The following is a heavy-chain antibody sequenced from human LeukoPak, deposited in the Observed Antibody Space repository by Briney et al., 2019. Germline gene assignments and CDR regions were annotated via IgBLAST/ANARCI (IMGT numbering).Heavy chain of an antibody. Sequence: SETLSLTCAVYGGSFSGYYWSWIRQTPGKGLEWIGRIYTSGSTNYNPSLKSRVTMSVDTSKNQFSLKLSSVTAADTAVYYCAREWPGQLALDYWGQGTLVTVSS. V-gene: IGHV4-4*07. CDR3: AREWPGQLALDY. J-gene: IGHJ4*02. CDR2: IYTSGST. D-gene: IGHD6-6*01. CDR1: GGSFSGYY.